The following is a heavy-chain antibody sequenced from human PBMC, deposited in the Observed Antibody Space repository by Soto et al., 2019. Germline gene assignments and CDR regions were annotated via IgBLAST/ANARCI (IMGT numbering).Heavy chain of an antibody. CDR3: ARQVAGTSLDY. D-gene: IGHD6-19*01. CDR2: IYYSGST. CDR1: GGSISSYY. J-gene: IGHJ4*02. V-gene: IGHV4-59*05. Sequence: SETLSLTCTVSGGSISSYYWSWIRQPPGKGLEWIGSIYYSGSTYYNPSLKSRVTISVDTSKNQFSLKLSSVTAADTAVYYCARQVAGTSLDYWGQGTLVTVSS.